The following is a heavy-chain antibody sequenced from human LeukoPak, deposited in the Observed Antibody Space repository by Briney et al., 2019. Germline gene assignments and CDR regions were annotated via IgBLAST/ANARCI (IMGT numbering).Heavy chain of an antibody. CDR1: GGTFSSYA. V-gene: IGHV1-69*01. J-gene: IGHJ4*02. Sequence: SVKVSCKASGGTFSSYAISWVRQAPGQGLEWMGGIIPIFGTANYAQKFQGRVTITADESTSTAYMELSSLRSEDTAVYYCAGSTVEYYYDSSGYYYWGQGTLVTVSS. CDR2: IIPIFGTA. D-gene: IGHD3-22*01. CDR3: AGSTVEYYYDSSGYYY.